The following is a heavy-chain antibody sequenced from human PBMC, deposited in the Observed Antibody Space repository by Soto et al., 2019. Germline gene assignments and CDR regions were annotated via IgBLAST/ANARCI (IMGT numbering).Heavy chain of an antibody. D-gene: IGHD5-12*01. CDR2: ISYDGSNK. V-gene: IGHV3-30*18. CDR3: AKDVVDLGYYYYGMDV. CDR1: GFTSSSYG. Sequence: GGSLRLSCAASGFTSSSYGMHWVLQAPGKGLEWVAVISYDGSNKYYADSVKGRFTISRDNSKNTLYLQMNSLRAEDTAVYYCAKDVVDLGYYYYGMDVWGQGTTVTVSS. J-gene: IGHJ6*02.